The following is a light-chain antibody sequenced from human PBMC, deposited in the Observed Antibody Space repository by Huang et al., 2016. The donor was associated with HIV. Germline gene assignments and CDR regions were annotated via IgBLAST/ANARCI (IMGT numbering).Light chain of an antibody. CDR1: QSISTY. V-gene: IGKV1-39*01. CDR3: QQSYSALSS. Sequence: IQMTQSPTSLSASVGDRVSIVCRASQSISTYLNWYQQKPGKAPKLLISSASTLHSGVPSRFSGSGSGTEFTLTIRCLQLGDFATYYCQQSYSALSSFGPGTRL. CDR2: SAS. J-gene: IGKJ5*01.